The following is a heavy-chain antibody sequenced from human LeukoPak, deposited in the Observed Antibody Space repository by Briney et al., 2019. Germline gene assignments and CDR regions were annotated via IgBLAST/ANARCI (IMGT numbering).Heavy chain of an antibody. CDR2: IYYSGST. V-gene: IGHV4-59*01. Sequence: PSETLSLTCTVSGGSISSYYWSWIRQPPGKGLEWIGYIYYSGSTNYNPSLKSRVTISVDTSKNQFSLKLSSVTAADTAVYYCARARGRSGPTAWYYYYMDVWGKGTTVTVSS. J-gene: IGHJ6*03. CDR3: ARARGRSGPTAWYYYYMDV. D-gene: IGHD3-3*01. CDR1: GGSISSYY.